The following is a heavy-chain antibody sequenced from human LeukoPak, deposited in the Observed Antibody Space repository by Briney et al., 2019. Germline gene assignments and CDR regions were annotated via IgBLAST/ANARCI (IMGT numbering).Heavy chain of an antibody. V-gene: IGHV1-8*01. CDR1: GYTFTSYD. J-gene: IGHJ4*02. CDR3: ARARRGYSYGTNFYYFDY. CDR2: MNPNSGNT. D-gene: IGHD5-18*01. Sequence: ASVKVSCKASGYTFTSYDINWVRQATGQGLEWMGWMNPNSGNTGYAQKFQGRVTMTRNTSISTAYMELSSPRSEDTAVYYCARARRGYSYGTNFYYFDYWGQGTLVTVSS.